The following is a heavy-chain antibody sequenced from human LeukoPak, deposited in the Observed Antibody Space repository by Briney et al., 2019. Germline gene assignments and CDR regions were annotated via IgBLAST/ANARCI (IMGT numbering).Heavy chain of an antibody. CDR2: IHADSGNT. V-gene: IGHV1-3*01. D-gene: IGHD6-19*01. CDR3: TIGLAGDWDAFDV. J-gene: IGHJ3*01. Sequence: ASVKVSCKTSGYTFTTCAVHWVRQALGQRLEWMGWIHADSGNTKYSQKLQGRVAIARDTSASTIYMELTSLRIEDAAVYFCTIGLAGDWDAFDVWGQGTMVTVSS. CDR1: GYTFTTCA.